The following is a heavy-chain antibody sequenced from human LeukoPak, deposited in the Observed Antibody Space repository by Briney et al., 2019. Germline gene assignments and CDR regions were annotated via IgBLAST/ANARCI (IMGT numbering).Heavy chain of an antibody. CDR3: ARGYCGGDCYGD. Sequence: GGSLRPPCAPSGFTSSSYTMNWVRQPPGKGLEYVSPISSSSSHIYDADSVKGRFTISRDNTKSSLYLQMNSLRAEDMAVYYCARGYCGGDCYGDWGQGTLVTVSS. V-gene: IGHV3-21*01. D-gene: IGHD2-21*02. CDR2: ISSSSSHI. CDR1: GFTSSSYT. J-gene: IGHJ1*01.